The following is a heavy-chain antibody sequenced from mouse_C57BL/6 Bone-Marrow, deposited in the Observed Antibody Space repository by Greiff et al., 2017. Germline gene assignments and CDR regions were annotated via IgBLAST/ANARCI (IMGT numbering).Heavy chain of an antibody. J-gene: IGHJ1*03. CDR3: ARAYGYYGYFDV. CDR1: GFTFSSYA. D-gene: IGHD2-2*01. V-gene: IGHV5-4*01. Sequence: EVHLVESGGGLVKPGGSLKLSCAASGFTFSSYAMSWVRQTPEQRLEWVATISDGGSYTYYPDNVKGRFTISRDNAKNNLYLQMSHLKSEDTAMYYCARAYGYYGYFDVWGTGTTVTVSS. CDR2: ISDGGSYT.